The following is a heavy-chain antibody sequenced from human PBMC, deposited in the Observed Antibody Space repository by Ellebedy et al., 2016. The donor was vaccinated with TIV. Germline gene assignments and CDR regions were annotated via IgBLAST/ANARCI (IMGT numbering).Heavy chain of an antibody. Sequence: ASVKVSCXASGYTFTNYYMHWVRQAPGQGLEWMGMIHPSGGRTRYAQKFQGRVTVTRDTSTSTVYMELNSLRSEDTAVCFCARDDSTGYRPGLWGQGTLVTVSS. V-gene: IGHV1-46*01. D-gene: IGHD3-22*01. CDR3: ARDDSTGYRPGL. CDR2: IHPSGGRT. CDR1: GYTFTNYY. J-gene: IGHJ4*02.